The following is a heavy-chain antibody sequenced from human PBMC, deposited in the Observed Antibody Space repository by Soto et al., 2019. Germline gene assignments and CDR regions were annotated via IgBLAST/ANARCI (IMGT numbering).Heavy chain of an antibody. CDR3: ASSQGDY. V-gene: IGHV3-43*01. Sequence: EVHLVESGGVAVKPGGSLRLFCAASGFTFDDHNMHWIRQGPGKGLEWVSLISWDGETTFYADSVKGRFTVSRDNTRNFLYLQMSALTTEDSGLYYCASSQGDYWGQGTLVTVAS. J-gene: IGHJ4*02. CDR2: ISWDGETT. CDR1: GFTFDDHN.